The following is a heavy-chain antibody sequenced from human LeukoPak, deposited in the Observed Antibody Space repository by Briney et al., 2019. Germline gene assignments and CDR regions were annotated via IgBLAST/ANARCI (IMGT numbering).Heavy chain of an antibody. CDR3: ARGPHYYDSSGYYVYFQH. Sequence: SETLSLTCAVYGGSFSGYYWSWLRQPPGKGLEWIGEINHSGSTNYNPSLKSRVTISVDTSKNQFSLKLSSVTAADTAVYYCARGPHYYDSSGYYVYFQHWGQGTLVTVSS. CDR1: GGSFSGYY. CDR2: INHSGST. V-gene: IGHV4-34*01. D-gene: IGHD3-22*01. J-gene: IGHJ1*01.